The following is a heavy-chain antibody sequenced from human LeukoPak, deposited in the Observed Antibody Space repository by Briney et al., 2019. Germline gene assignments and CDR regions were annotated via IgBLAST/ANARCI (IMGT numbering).Heavy chain of an antibody. CDR2: ISYDGSNK. CDR3: ARDRKAVAGAIDY. CDR1: GFIFSSYW. V-gene: IGHV3-30*03. Sequence: GGSLRLSCAASGFIFSSYWMHWVRRTPGKGLEWVAVISYDGSNKYYVDSVKGRFTISRDNSKNTMYLQINSLRGDDAAVYYCARDRKAVAGAIDYWGQGTLVTVSS. J-gene: IGHJ4*02. D-gene: IGHD6-19*01.